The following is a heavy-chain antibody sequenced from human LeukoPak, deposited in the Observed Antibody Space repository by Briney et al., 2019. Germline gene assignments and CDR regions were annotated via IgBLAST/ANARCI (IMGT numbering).Heavy chain of an antibody. CDR3: ARGRFSNGGFEGTFLGP. CDR2: ITHSGGT. D-gene: IGHD3-3*01. CDR1: GGSLNSYY. V-gene: IGHV4-59*01. J-gene: IGHJ5*02. Sequence: KPSETLSLTCTVSGGSLNSYYWSWIRQPPGKGLEWIGFITHSGGTDFDSSLGGRVTISVDTSKNQFSLRLTSMTAADTAVYSCARGRFSNGGFEGTFLGPGGQGALATVS.